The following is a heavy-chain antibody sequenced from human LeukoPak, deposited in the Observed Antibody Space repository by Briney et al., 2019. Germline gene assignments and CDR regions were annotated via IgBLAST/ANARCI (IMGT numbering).Heavy chain of an antibody. CDR2: ISSSSSYI. CDR3: ARSSYLVRGVIQHDGFDI. CDR1: GFTFSSYS. V-gene: IGHV3-21*01. J-gene: IGHJ3*02. D-gene: IGHD3-10*01. Sequence: GGSLRLSCAASGFTFSSYSMNWVRQAPGKGLEWVSSISSSSSYIYYADSVKGRFTISRDNAKNSLYLQMNSLRAEDTAVYYCARSSYLVRGVIQHDGFDIWGQGTMVTVSS.